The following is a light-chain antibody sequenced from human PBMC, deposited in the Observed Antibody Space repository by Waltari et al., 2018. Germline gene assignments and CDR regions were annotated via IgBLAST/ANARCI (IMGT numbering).Light chain of an antibody. CDR2: AAS. CDR1: QWVTSSY. V-gene: IGKV3-20*01. CDR3: QQYGSSLVT. J-gene: IGKJ4*01. Sequence: EIVLTQSPDTLSLSPGERATLSCRASQWVTSSYLAWYQQKPGQAPRLLIYAASARATGIPYRFSGSGSGTDFTLTISRLEPEDFAVYFCQQYGSSLVTFGGGTEVEIK.